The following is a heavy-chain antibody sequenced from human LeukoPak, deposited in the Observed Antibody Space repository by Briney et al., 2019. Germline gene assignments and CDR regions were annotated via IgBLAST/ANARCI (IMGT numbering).Heavy chain of an antibody. CDR3: ASVYTGYMNWNVPTFNWFDP. D-gene: IGHD1-1*01. V-gene: IGHV1-69*13. CDR1: GGTFSSYA. J-gene: IGHJ5*02. Sequence: SVKVSCKASGGTFSSYAISWVRQAPGQGLEWMGGIIPIFGTANYAQKFQGRVTITADESTSTAYMELSSLRSEDTAVYYCASVYTGYMNWNVPTFNWFDPWGQGTLVTVSS. CDR2: IIPIFGTA.